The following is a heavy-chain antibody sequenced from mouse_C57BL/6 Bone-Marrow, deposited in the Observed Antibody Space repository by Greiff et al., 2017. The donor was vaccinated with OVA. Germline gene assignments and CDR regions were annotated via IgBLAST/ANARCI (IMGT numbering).Heavy chain of an antibody. V-gene: IGHV1-81*01. J-gene: IGHJ4*01. CDR1: GYTFTSYG. CDR2: IYPRSGNT. D-gene: IGHD2-2*01. CDR3: ARGWLRAMDY. Sequence: VQLQQSGAELARPGASVKLSCKASGYTFTSYGISWVKQRTGQGLEWIGEIYPRSGNTYYNEKFKGKSTLTADKSSSTAYMELRSLTSEDSAVYFCARGWLRAMDYWGQGTSVTVSS.